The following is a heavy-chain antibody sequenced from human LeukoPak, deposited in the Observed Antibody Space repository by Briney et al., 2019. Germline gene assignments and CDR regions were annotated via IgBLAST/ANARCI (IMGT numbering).Heavy chain of an antibody. CDR1: GYTFTGYY. CDR3: ARDADNPSGIAAAGQIDY. J-gene: IGHJ4*02. Sequence: ASVKVSCKASGYTFTGYYMHWVRQAPGQGLEWMGWINPNSGGTNYAQKLQGRVTMTRDTSISTAYMELSRLRSDDTAVYYCARDADNPSGIAAAGQIDYWGQGTLVTVSS. V-gene: IGHV1-2*02. D-gene: IGHD6-13*01. CDR2: INPNSGGT.